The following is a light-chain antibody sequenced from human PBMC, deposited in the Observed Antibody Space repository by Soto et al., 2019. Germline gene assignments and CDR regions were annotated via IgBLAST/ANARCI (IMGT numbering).Light chain of an antibody. CDR1: QDIAKN. V-gene: IGKV1-33*01. Sequence: IPMTQSPSSLSASVGDRVTITCQASQDIAKNLNWYQQKPGKAPKLLIYDASSLQTGVPSRFSGSGSATHFTFTNSSLQSEDIATYYCQQYDNLLPITFGQGTQLEIK. CDR2: DAS. J-gene: IGKJ5*01. CDR3: QQYDNLLPIT.